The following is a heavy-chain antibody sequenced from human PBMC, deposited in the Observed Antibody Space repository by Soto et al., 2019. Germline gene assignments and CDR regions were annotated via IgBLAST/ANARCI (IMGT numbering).Heavy chain of an antibody. V-gene: IGHV4-34*01. Sequence: SETLSLTCAVYGGSFSGYYWSWIRQPPGKGLEWIGEINHSGSTNYNPSLKSRVTISVDTSKNQFSLKLSSVTAADTAVYYCARLNTNDYGGNYGMDVWGQGTTVS. CDR2: INHSGST. CDR1: GGSFSGYY. J-gene: IGHJ6*02. CDR3: ARLNTNDYGGNYGMDV. D-gene: IGHD4-17*01.